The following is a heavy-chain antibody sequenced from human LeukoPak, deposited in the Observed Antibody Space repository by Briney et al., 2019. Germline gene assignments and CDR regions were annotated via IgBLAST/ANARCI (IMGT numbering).Heavy chain of an antibody. CDR1: GGTFSSYA. J-gene: IGHJ6*03. V-gene: IGHV1-69*05. D-gene: IGHD4-11*01. CDR3: ARGVTPTYHYYYMDV. Sequence: SVKVSCKASGGTFSSYAITWVRQAPGQGLEWMGGIIPIFGTANYAQKFQGRVTITTDESTSTAYMELSSLRSEDTAVYYCARGVTPTYHYYYMDVWGKGTTVTVSS. CDR2: IIPIFGTA.